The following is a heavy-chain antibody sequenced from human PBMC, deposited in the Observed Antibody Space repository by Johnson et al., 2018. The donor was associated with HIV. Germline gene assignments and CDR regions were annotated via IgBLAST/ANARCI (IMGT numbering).Heavy chain of an antibody. CDR3: AKDLREFECEEWASDYYDFGRDYPCQDARGVVGTFDV. J-gene: IGHJ3*01. D-gene: IGHD3-3*01. CDR2: ISNDGNNK. Sequence: QVQLVESGGGVVQPGRSLGLSCAASGFTFSTYAMDWVRQAPGKGLEWVAVISNDGNNKYYADSVKGRFTISRENSKNMLYLQMNSLVGEDTAVYYCAKDLREFECEEWASDYYDFGRDYPCQDARGVVGTFDVWGHGSLVTVSS. CDR1: GFTFSTYA. V-gene: IGHV3-30*18.